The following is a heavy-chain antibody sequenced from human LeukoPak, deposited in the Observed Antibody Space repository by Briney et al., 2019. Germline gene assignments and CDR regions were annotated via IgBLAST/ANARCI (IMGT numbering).Heavy chain of an antibody. CDR2: ISGSGGST. CDR3: AKDRGGNYLFYLDY. J-gene: IGHJ4*02. Sequence: GGSLRLSCAASGFTFSSYSMNWVRQAPGRGLEWVSGISGSGGSTYYADSVKGRFTISRDNSKNTLYLQMNSLRAEDTAVYYCAKDRGGNYLFYLDYWGQGTLVTVSS. D-gene: IGHD1-26*01. CDR1: GFTFSSYS. V-gene: IGHV3-23*01.